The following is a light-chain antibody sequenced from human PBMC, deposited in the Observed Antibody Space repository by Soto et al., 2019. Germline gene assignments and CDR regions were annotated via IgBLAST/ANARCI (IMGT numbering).Light chain of an antibody. CDR3: QQYYDYPPLI. Sequence: EIVMTQSPATLSVSPGERATLSCRASRNINRKLAWYQQKPGQAPRLLISGASTRATGLPARFSGSGSGTEFNLTISSLQYEDFAVYYCQQYYDYPPLIFGGGTKVEIK. CDR2: GAS. CDR1: RNINRK. J-gene: IGKJ4*01. V-gene: IGKV3-15*01.